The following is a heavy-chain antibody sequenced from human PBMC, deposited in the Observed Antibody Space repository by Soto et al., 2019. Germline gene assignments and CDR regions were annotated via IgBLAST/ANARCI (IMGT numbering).Heavy chain of an antibody. V-gene: IGHV3-33*01. D-gene: IGHD3-10*01. CDR1: GFTFSSYG. Sequence: GGSLRLSCAASGFTFSSYGMHWVRQAPGKGLEWVAVIWYDGSNKYYADSVKGRFTISRDNSKNTLYLQMNSLRAEDTAVYYCARDNYYGSGSYNWGQGTLVTVSS. CDR3: ARDNYYGSGSYN. CDR2: IWYDGSNK. J-gene: IGHJ4*02.